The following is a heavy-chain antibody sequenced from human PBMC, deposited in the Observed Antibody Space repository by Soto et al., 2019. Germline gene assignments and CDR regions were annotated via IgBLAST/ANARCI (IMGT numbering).Heavy chain of an antibody. V-gene: IGHV2-5*02. D-gene: IGHD6-13*01. Sequence: QITLKESGPALVKPTQPLTLTCTFSGFSLSTSGVGVGWIRQPPGKPLEWLALIYWDDDNRYSPSLKSRLTITKDTPKNQGVLTMTNMDPVDTATYYCAHLHSSNCYVYWGQGTLVTVSS. CDR3: AHLHSSNCYVY. CDR2: IYWDDDN. CDR1: GFSLSTSGVG. J-gene: IGHJ4*02.